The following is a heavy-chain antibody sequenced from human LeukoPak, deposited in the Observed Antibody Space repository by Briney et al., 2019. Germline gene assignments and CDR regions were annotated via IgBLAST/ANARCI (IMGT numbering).Heavy chain of an antibody. CDR3: ARSPPPPTALFDY. CDR1: GFTFSNYA. CDR2: ISYDGSKD. J-gene: IGHJ4*02. V-gene: IGHV3-30*04. Sequence: PGGSLRLSCAASGFTFSNYAMHWVRQAPGKGLEWVALISYDGSKDFYADSVKGRFTISRDNSKNTLYLQMNSQRAEDTAVYYCARSPPPPTALFDYWGQGTLVTVSS.